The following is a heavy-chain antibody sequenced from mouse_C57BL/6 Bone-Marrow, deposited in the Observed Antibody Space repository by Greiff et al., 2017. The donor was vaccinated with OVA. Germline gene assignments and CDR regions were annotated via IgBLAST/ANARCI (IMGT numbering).Heavy chain of an antibody. CDR3: ARSLITTVVATDYFDY. J-gene: IGHJ2*01. CDR1: GFNIKDYY. Sequence: VQLQQSGAELVKPGASVKSSCTASGFNIKDYYMHWVKQRTEQGLEWIGRIDPEDGETKYAPKFQGKATITADTSSNTAYLQLSSLTSEDTAVYYCARSLITTVVATDYFDYWGQGTTLTVSS. CDR2: IDPEDGET. V-gene: IGHV14-2*01. D-gene: IGHD1-1*01.